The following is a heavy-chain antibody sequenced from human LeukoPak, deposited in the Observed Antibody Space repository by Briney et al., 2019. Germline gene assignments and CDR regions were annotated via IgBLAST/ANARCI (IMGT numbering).Heavy chain of an antibody. Sequence: SETLSLTCTVSGGSISSHYWSWIRQPPGKGLEWIGYIYYSGSTNYNPSLKSRVTISVDTSKNQFCLKLSSVTAADTAAYYCARDSHYYDSSGYGLGPWGQGTLVTVSS. J-gene: IGHJ5*02. CDR3: ARDSHYYDSSGYGLGP. CDR2: IYYSGST. CDR1: GGSISSHY. V-gene: IGHV4-59*11. D-gene: IGHD3-22*01.